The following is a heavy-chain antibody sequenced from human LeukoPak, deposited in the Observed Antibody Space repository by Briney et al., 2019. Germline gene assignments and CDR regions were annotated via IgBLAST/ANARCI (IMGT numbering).Heavy chain of an antibody. J-gene: IGHJ4*02. Sequence: PGGSLRLSCAASGCTFSSYSMNWVRQAPGKGLEWVSSISSSSSYIYYADSVKGRFTISRDNGKNSLYLQMNSLRAEDTAVYYCARDVPRKYSGYDTGYDYWGQGTLVTVSS. CDR1: GCTFSSYS. D-gene: IGHD5-12*01. CDR3: ARDVPRKYSGYDTGYDY. CDR2: ISSSSSYI. V-gene: IGHV3-21*01.